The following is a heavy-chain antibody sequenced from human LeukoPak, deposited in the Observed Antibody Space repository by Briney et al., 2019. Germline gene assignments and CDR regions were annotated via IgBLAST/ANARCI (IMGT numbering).Heavy chain of an antibody. CDR1: GYSISSGYY. CDR3: ARKSWNPYYYYYMDV. D-gene: IGHD1-1*01. CDR2: IYHSGST. Sequence: SETLSLTCTVSGYSISSGYYWGWIRQPPGKGLEWIGSIYHSGSTYYNPSLKSRVTISVDTSKNQFSLKLSSVTAADTAVYYCARKSWNPYYYYYMDVWGKGTTVTVSS. J-gene: IGHJ6*03. V-gene: IGHV4-38-2*02.